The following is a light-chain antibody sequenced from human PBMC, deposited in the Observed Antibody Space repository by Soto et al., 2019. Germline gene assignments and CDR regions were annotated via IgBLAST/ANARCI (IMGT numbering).Light chain of an antibody. CDR1: ESVSDNY. Sequence: EIVLTQSPGTLSLSPGERATLSCRASESVSDNYFAWYQQRSGQAPRLVIYGASSRASAVPDRFSGSGSGADFTHTISRLEIEDFAVYYCQQYGSSPLTFGGGTKVEI. J-gene: IGKJ4*01. V-gene: IGKV3-20*01. CDR2: GAS. CDR3: QQYGSSPLT.